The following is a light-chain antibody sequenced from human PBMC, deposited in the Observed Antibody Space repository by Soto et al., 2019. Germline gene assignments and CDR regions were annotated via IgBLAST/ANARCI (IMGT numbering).Light chain of an antibody. V-gene: IGLV1-40*01. J-gene: IGLJ1*01. CDR3: QVYDDGLSGSV. CDR1: SSNIGAGYD. Sequence: QSVLTQPPSVSGAAGQSVTISCSGSSSNIGAGYDVHWYQQFPGGAPKSLIFGNYNRPSGVPNRFSGSRSGSSASLAIAGLQPEDEAFYYCQVYDDGLSGSVFGTGTKVTV. CDR2: GNY.